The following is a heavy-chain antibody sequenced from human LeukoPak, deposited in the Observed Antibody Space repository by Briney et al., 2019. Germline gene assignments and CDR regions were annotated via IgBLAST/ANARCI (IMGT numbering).Heavy chain of an antibody. CDR2: ISSSSSYI. Sequence: KPGGSLRLSCAASGFTFSSYSMNWVRQAPGKGLEWVSSISSSSSYIYYADSVKGRFTISRDNAKNSLYLQMNSLRAEDTAVYYCARFRAGQWLGYYFDYWGQGTLVTVSS. V-gene: IGHV3-21*01. CDR3: ARFRAGQWLGYYFDY. J-gene: IGHJ4*02. CDR1: GFTFSSYS. D-gene: IGHD6-19*01.